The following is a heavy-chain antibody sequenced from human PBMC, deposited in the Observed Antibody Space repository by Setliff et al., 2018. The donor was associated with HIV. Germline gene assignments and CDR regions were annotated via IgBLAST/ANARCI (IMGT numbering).Heavy chain of an antibody. D-gene: IGHD2-21*02. CDR2: INPSGGST. CDR3: AGGRYFRDISDSRFDF. CDR1: GYTFTSYY. Sequence: ASVKVSCKASGYTFTSYYMHWVRQAPGQGLEWMGIINPSGGSTSYAQKFQGRVTMTRDTSTSTVYMELSSLRSEDTAMYYCAGGRYFRDISDSRFDFWGQGKLVTVSS. J-gene: IGHJ4*02. V-gene: IGHV1-46*01.